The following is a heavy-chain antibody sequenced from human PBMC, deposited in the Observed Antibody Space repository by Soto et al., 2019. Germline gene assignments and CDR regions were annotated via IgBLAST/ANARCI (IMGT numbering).Heavy chain of an antibody. D-gene: IGHD4-17*01. Sequence: SVKVSWKASGGAISIYTISWVRQAPGQGLEWMGRIIPILGIANYAQKFQGRVTITADKSTSTAYMELSSLRSEDTAVYYCASMRRVTTLAYYYYMDVWGKGTTVTVSS. V-gene: IGHV1-69*02. CDR1: GGAISIYT. J-gene: IGHJ6*03. CDR3: ASMRRVTTLAYYYYMDV. CDR2: IIPILGIA.